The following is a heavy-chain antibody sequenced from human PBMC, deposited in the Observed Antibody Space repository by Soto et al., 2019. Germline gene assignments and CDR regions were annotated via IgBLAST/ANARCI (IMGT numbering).Heavy chain of an antibody. Sequence: PPETLSLTCSVSGDSISSSSYHWGWIRQPPGKGLEWIGTISYSGNTYYKSSLKSRVTISVDTSKNQFSLKLSSVTAADTAVYYCASTRLVATSVWYWGQGTLVTVSS. CDR2: ISYSGNT. CDR1: GDSISSSSYH. D-gene: IGHD5-12*01. J-gene: IGHJ4*02. CDR3: ASTRLVATSVWY. V-gene: IGHV4-39*01.